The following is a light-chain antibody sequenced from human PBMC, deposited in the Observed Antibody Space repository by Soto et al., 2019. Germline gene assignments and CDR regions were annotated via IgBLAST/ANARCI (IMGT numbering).Light chain of an antibody. CDR3: QHLNGYPRT. CDR2: AAS. CDR1: RAISTN. J-gene: IGKJ1*01. Sequence: DIQLTQSPSFLSASVGDRVTITCRASRAISTNLAWYQQEPGKAPKLLIYAASTLQSGVPSRFSGGGSGTEFTLTISSLQPVDFATYYCQHLNGYPRTFGQGTKVEIK. V-gene: IGKV1-9*01.